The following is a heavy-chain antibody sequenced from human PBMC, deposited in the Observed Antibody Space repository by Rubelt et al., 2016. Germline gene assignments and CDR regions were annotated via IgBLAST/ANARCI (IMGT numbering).Heavy chain of an antibody. V-gene: IGHV3-53*01. D-gene: IGHD3-22*01. J-gene: IGHJ4*02. CDR2: IYCGGST. Sequence: EVQLVESGGGLIQPGGSLRLSCAASGFTVSSNYMSWVRQAPGKGLEWVSVIYCGGSTYYADSVKGRFTISRDTSENPLSRQVNSLRAEDTARYYCARGRWLPSWGQGTLVTVSS. CDR1: GFTVSSNY. CDR3: ARGRWLPS.